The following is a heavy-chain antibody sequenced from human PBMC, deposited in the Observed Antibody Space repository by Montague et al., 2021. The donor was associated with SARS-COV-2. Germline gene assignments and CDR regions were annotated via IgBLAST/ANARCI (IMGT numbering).Heavy chain of an antibody. CDR1: GFTFSSYA. Sequence: SLRLSCAASGFTFSSYAMHWVRQAPGKGLEWVAVISYDGSNKYYVDSVKGRFTISRDNSKNTLYLQMNSLRAEDTAVYYCAREGLGNYYDSSGYYPFGYWGQGTLVTVSS. V-gene: IGHV3-30*04. J-gene: IGHJ4*02. CDR3: AREGLGNYYDSSGYYPFGY. CDR2: ISYDGSNK. D-gene: IGHD3-22*01.